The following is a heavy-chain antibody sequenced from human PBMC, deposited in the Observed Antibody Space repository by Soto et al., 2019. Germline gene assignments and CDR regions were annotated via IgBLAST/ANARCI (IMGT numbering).Heavy chain of an antibody. D-gene: IGHD1-26*01. CDR1: GCSISTGGYY. Sequence: QVQLQESGPGLVKPSQTLSLTCTVSGCSISTGGYYWSWIRQHPGRGLEWIGYIYHSGMTFSNPSLQSRVAISIETTKNQFSLKLSSVTAADTAVYYCARVRWELHDAFDIWGQGTMVSVSS. CDR3: ARVRWELHDAFDI. CDR2: IYHSGMT. V-gene: IGHV4-31*03. J-gene: IGHJ3*02.